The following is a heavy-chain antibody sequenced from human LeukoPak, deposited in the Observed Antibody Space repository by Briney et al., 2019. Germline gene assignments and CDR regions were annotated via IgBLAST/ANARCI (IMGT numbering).Heavy chain of an antibody. Sequence: PSETLSLTCTASGGSFSTYYWSWIRQPPGKGLEWIGYIYYTGTTNYNPSLKSRVTISVDTSKNQFSLNLSSVTAADTAVYYCARAGANGIEAAGSLRYWGQGTLVTVSS. D-gene: IGHD6-13*01. CDR3: ARAGANGIEAAGSLRY. CDR1: GGSFSTYY. V-gene: IGHV4-59*01. J-gene: IGHJ4*02. CDR2: IYYTGTT.